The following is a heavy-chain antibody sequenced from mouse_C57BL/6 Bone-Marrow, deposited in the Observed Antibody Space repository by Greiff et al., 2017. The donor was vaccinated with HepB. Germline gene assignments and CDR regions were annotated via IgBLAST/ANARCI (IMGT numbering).Heavy chain of an antibody. CDR1: GFNIKDDY. Sequence: VQLQQSGAELVRPGASVKLSCTASGFNIKDDYMHWVKQRPEQGLEWIGWIDPENGDTEYASKFQGKATITADTSSNTAYLQLSSLTSEDTAVYYCTTCWDYFDDWGQGTTLTVAS. V-gene: IGHV14-4*01. CDR3: TTCWDYFDD. D-gene: IGHD4-1*01. CDR2: IDPENGDT. J-gene: IGHJ2*01.